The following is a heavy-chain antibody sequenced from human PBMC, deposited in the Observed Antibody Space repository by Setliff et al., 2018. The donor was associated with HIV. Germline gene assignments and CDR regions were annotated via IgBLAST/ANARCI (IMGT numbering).Heavy chain of an antibody. D-gene: IGHD6-6*01. Sequence: ASVKVSCKTSGYTFTGYYIHWVRQAPGQGLEWMGWINPNSGGTTYAQKFQGRVTMTRDTSTSTVYMEPSSLRSEDTAVYYCARDPAPSSSASYFQHWGQGTPVTVSS. V-gene: IGHV1-2*02. J-gene: IGHJ1*01. CDR1: GYTFTGYY. CDR3: ARDPAPSSSASYFQH. CDR2: INPNSGGT.